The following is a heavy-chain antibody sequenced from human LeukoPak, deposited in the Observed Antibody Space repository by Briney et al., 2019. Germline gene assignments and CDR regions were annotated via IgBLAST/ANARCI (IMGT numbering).Heavy chain of an antibody. D-gene: IGHD5-12*01. Sequence: PGGSLRLSCAASGFTFSSYTMNWVRQAPGKGLEWVANIKQDGSEKYYVDSVKGRFTISRDNAKNSLYLQMNSLRAEDTAVYYCARGFRGYSGYDYDYWGQGTLVTVSS. V-gene: IGHV3-7*01. CDR1: GFTFSSYT. CDR3: ARGFRGYSGYDYDY. CDR2: IKQDGSEK. J-gene: IGHJ4*02.